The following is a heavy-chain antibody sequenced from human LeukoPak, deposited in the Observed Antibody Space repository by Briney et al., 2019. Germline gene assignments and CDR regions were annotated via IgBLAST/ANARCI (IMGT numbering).Heavy chain of an antibody. J-gene: IGHJ5*02. V-gene: IGHV4-4*07. CDR2: IYTSGST. D-gene: IGHD3-16*01. Sequence: SETLSLTCTVSGVSISSYYWSWIRQPAGKGLEWIGRIYTSGSTNYNPSHKSRVTMSVDTSKNQFSLKLSSVTAADTAVYYCARGGALNWFDPWGQGTLVTVSS. CDR3: ARGGALNWFDP. CDR1: GVSISSYY.